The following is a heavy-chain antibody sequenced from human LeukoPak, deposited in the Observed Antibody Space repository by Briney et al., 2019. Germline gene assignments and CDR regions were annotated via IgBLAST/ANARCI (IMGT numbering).Heavy chain of an antibody. Sequence: GGSLRLSCAASGFTLSSYWMSWVRQAPGKGLEWVAKIKQDGREKYYVDSVKGRFTISRDNAKNSLYLQMNSMRAEDTAVYYCARDRGFNYGSDFWGQGTLVTVSS. CDR3: ARDRGFNYGSDF. CDR2: IKQDGREK. CDR1: GFTLSSYW. J-gene: IGHJ4*02. D-gene: IGHD5-18*01. V-gene: IGHV3-7*01.